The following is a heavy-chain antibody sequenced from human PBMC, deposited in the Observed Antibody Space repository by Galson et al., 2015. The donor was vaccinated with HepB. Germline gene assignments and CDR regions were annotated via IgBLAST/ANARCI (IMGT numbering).Heavy chain of an antibody. Sequence: SLRLSCAASGFTFRDYGMHWVRQAPGKGLEWIAFIRYDESVNYYTDSVKGRFTISSDKSRNTLFLQMHSLIPETTAHYYRAKDREGYGTGYFDSWGQGTLVTVSS. CDR3: AKDREGYGTGYFDS. V-gene: IGHV3-30*02. CDR1: GFTFRDYG. J-gene: IGHJ4*02. CDR2: IRYDESVN. D-gene: IGHD2-15*01.